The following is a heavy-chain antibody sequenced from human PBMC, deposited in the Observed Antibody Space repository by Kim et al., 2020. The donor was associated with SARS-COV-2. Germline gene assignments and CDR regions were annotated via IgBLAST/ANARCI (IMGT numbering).Heavy chain of an antibody. J-gene: IGHJ4*02. V-gene: IGHV3-48*02. CDR2: ISVNDAI. D-gene: IGHD7-27*01. Sequence: GGSLRLSCAASGFTFTTYNMNWVRQAPGKGLEWISYISVNDAIYYADSVKGRFTISRDYAKNSLDLQMNSLRDEDTAVYYCARDWNWGIDVWGQGTLVTVSS. CDR3: ARDWNWGIDV. CDR1: GFTFTTYN.